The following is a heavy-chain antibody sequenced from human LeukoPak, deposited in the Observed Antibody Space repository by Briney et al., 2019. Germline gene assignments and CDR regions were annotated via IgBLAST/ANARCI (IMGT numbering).Heavy chain of an antibody. CDR1: GGTFSSYA. Sequence: SVKVSCKASGGTFSSYAISWVRQAPGQGLEWMGRTIPIFGTANYAQKFQGRVTITTDESTSTAYMELSSLRSEDTAVYYCARDTLTVVAVTYFDYWGQGTLVTVSS. J-gene: IGHJ4*02. CDR3: ARDTLTVVAVTYFDY. D-gene: IGHD2-15*01. V-gene: IGHV1-69*05. CDR2: TIPIFGTA.